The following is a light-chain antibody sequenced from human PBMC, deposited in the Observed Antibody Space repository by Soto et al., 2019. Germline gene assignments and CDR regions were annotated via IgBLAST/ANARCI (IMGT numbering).Light chain of an antibody. CDR1: QSVSSY. CDR3: QQYGSSIT. V-gene: IGKV3-20*01. J-gene: IGKJ5*01. CDR2: GAS. Sequence: EIVLTHSPGTLSLSLCERATLSCRASQSVSSYLAWYQQKPGQAPRLLIYGASSRATGIPDRFSGSGSGTDFTLTISRLEPEDFAVYYCQQYGSSITFGQGTRLEIK.